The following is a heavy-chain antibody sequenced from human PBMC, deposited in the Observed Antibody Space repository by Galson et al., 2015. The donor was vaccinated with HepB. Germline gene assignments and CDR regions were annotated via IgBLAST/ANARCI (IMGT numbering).Heavy chain of an antibody. CDR2: ISAYNGNT. Sequence: QSGAEVKKPGESLRISCKASGYTFTSYGISWVRQAPGQGLEWMGWISAYNGNTNYAQKLQGRVTMTTDTSTSTAYMELRSLRSDDPAVYYCATSKSLVTTRPYYYYGMDVWGQGTTVTVSS. J-gene: IGHJ6*02. D-gene: IGHD4-11*01. V-gene: IGHV1-18*01. CDR1: GYTFTSYG. CDR3: ATSKSLVTTRPYYYYGMDV.